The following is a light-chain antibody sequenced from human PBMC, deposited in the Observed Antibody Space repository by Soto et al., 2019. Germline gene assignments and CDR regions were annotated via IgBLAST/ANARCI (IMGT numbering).Light chain of an antibody. CDR3: QQYNNWPRT. J-gene: IGKJ2*01. Sequence: DIMMTQSPATLSVSPGERATLSCRASQSVSSDLVWYQQKPGQAPRLLISGASTRATGITARFSGSGSGTEFPLTISSLQSEDFAVYYCQQYNNWPRTFGQGTKLEIK. CDR2: GAS. CDR1: QSVSSD. V-gene: IGKV3-15*01.